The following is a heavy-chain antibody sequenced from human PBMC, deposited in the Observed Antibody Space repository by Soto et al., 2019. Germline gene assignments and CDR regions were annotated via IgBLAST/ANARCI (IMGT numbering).Heavy chain of an antibody. CDR3: ARSAGWYAVHS. J-gene: IGHJ4*02. CDR1: GDSVSSPYY. D-gene: IGHD6-19*01. CDR2: VFHTGTT. V-gene: IGHV4-4*02. Sequence: QVQLQESGPGLVKPSGTLSLTCAVSGDSVSSPYYWCWVRQPPGKGLEWIGEVFHTGTTSYNPSHRSRVTISMDKSNNQFSLALSSVTAADTAVYYCARSAGWYAVHSWGPGTLVIVSS.